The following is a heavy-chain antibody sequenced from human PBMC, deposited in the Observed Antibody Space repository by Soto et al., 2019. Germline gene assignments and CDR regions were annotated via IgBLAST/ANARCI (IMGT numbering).Heavy chain of an antibody. CDR1: GFTFNNYA. Sequence: PGGSLRLSCAASGFTFNNYAMNWVRQAPGKGLEWVSSISASGGSTYCADSVRGRFTISRDNSKNTLYLQTNSLRAEDTAVYYCAKARTRSYAAALYIWGQATLVTVSS. D-gene: IGHD2-8*01. CDR3: AKARTRSYAAALYI. V-gene: IGHV3-23*01. J-gene: IGHJ3*02. CDR2: ISASGGST.